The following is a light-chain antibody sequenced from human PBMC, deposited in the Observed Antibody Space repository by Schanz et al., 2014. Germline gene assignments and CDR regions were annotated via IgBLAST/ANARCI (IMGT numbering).Light chain of an antibody. V-gene: IGLV2-14*02. CDR2: ENS. J-gene: IGLJ2*01. CDR3: SSYTSRSTVV. Sequence: QSALTQPASVSGSPGQSITISCTGTYSDVGSYNLVSWYQQYPGKAPKVMMYENSKRPSGVSNRFSGSKSGNTASLTISGLQAEDEADYYCSSYTSRSTVVFGGGTKLTVL. CDR1: YSDVGSYNL.